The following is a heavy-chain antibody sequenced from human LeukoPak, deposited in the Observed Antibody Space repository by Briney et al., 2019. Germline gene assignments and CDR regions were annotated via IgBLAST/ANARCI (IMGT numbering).Heavy chain of an antibody. CDR2: IYTSGST. CDR1: GGSISSYY. CDR3: AREEEIQLWPKGYMDV. Sequence: SETLSLTCTVSGGSISSYYWSWIRQPAGKGLEWIGRIYTSGSTNYNPSLKSRVTMSVDTSKNQFSLKLSSVTAADTAVYYCAREEEIQLWPKGYMDVWGKGTTVTVS. V-gene: IGHV4-4*07. D-gene: IGHD5-18*01. J-gene: IGHJ6*03.